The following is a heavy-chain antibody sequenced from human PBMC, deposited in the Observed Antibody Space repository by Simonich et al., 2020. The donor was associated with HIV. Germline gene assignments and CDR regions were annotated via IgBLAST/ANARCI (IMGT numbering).Heavy chain of an antibody. J-gene: IGHJ1*01. Sequence: QVQLQQWGAGLLKPSETLSLTCAVYGGSFSGYYWSWIRQPPGEGLEGIGETNHSGRTNYNPSLKSRVAISVDTSKNQFSLKLSSVTAADTAVYYCARLTAGGLGEYFQHWGQGTLVTVSS. CDR3: ARLTAGGLGEYFQH. D-gene: IGHD6-13*01. V-gene: IGHV4-34*01. CDR2: TNHSGRT. CDR1: GGSFSGYY.